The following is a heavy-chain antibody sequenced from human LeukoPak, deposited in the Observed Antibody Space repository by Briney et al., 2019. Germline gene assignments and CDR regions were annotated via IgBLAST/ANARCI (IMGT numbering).Heavy chain of an antibody. D-gene: IGHD5-12*01. J-gene: IGHJ5*02. V-gene: IGHV3-30*04. CDR3: ARGCNNSGYDWRACLFGP. CDR1: GFTLSSYA. Sequence: GRSLRLSCAASGFTLSSYAMHWVRQAPGKGLEWVAVISYDGSNKYYADSVKGRFTISRDNSKNTLYLQMNSLRAEDTAVYYCARGCNNSGYDWRACLFGPWGQGTLVTVSS. CDR2: ISYDGSNK.